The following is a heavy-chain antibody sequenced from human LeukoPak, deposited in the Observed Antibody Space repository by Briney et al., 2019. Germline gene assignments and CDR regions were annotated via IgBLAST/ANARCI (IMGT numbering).Heavy chain of an antibody. CDR1: GGSFSGYY. J-gene: IGHJ4*02. Sequence: SETLSLTCAVYGGSFSGYYWSWIRQPPGKGLEWIGEINHSGSTNYNPSLKSRVTISVDTSKNQFSLKLSSVTAADTAVYYCAARGIAAAPGNYWGQGTLVTVPS. CDR2: INHSGST. CDR3: AARGIAAAPGNY. V-gene: IGHV4-34*01. D-gene: IGHD6-13*01.